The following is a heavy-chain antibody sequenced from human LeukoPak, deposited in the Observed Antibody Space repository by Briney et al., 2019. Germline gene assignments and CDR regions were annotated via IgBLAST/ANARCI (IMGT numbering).Heavy chain of an antibody. D-gene: IGHD4/OR15-4a*01. J-gene: IGHJ4*02. CDR2: ISYDGSNK. V-gene: IGHV3-30*01. CDR1: GFTFSGYA. CDR3: ARVPGVHDY. Sequence: GRSLRLSCAASGFTFSGYAMHWVRQAPGKGLEWVAVISYDGSNKYYADSVKGRFTISRDNSKNTLYLQMNSLRAEDTAVYYCARVPGVHDYWGQGTLVTVSS.